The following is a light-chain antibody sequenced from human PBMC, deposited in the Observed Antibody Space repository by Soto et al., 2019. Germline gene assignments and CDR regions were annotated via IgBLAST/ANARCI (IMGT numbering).Light chain of an antibody. CDR3: QQYNNWPPIP. J-gene: IGKJ5*01. Sequence: EVVMTQSPATLSVSPGERATLSCRASQSVSSNLAWYQQKPGQAPRLLIYGASTRATGIPARFSGSGSGTEFALTAISLQAEAFAVYYCQQYNNWPPIPFGQGTRLEIK. V-gene: IGKV3-15*01. CDR1: QSVSSN. CDR2: GAS.